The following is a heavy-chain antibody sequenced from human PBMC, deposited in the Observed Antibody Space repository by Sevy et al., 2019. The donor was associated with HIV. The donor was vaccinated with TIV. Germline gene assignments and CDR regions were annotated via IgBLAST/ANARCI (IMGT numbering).Heavy chain of an antibody. CDR2: IYHSGST. CDR3: AREVGFGAFDI. Sequence: SETLSLTCAVSGGSISSGGYSWSWIRQPPGKGLEWIGYIYHSGSTYYNPSLKSRVTISVDRYKNQFSLKLSSVTAADTAVYYCAREVGFGAFDIWGQGTMVTVSS. J-gene: IGHJ3*02. CDR1: GGSISSGGYS. V-gene: IGHV4-30-2*01. D-gene: IGHD3-16*01.